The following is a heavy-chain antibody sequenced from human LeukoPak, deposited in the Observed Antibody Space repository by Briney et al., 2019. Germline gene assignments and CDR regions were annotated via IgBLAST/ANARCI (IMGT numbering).Heavy chain of an antibody. V-gene: IGHV1-18*04. Sequence: ASVKVSCKASGYTFTSYGISWVRQAPGQGLEWMGWISAYNGNTNYAQKLQGRVTMTTDTSTSTAYMELRSLRSDDTAVYYCARGAPLRLEELSLGQYDYWGQGTLVTVSS. J-gene: IGHJ4*02. D-gene: IGHD3-16*02. CDR1: GYTFTSYG. CDR3: ARGAPLRLEELSLGQYDY. CDR2: ISAYNGNT.